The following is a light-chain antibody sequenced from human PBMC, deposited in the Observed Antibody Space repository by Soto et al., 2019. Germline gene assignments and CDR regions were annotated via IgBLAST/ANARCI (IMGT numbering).Light chain of an antibody. CDR1: QSVSSTY. Sequence: DIVLTQSPGTLSLSPGERATLSCRASQSVSSTYLDWYQQKPGQAPRLLIFAASSRATGIPDRFSGSGSGTDFTLSISSLEPEDFAVYYCHQFYNSPSMFGQGTKVEIK. CDR2: AAS. V-gene: IGKV3-20*01. J-gene: IGKJ1*01. CDR3: HQFYNSPSM.